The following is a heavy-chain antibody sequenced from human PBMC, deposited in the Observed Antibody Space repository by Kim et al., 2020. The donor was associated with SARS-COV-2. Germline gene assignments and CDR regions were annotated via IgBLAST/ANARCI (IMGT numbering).Heavy chain of an antibody. Sequence: GGSLRLSCAASGFTFSSYWMSWVRQAPGKGLEWVANIKQDGSEKYYVDSVKGRFTISRDNAKNSLYLQMNSLRAEDTAVYYCAREGGSGSYYKDYYYGMDVWGQGTTVTVSS. CDR2: IKQDGSEK. V-gene: IGHV3-7*01. J-gene: IGHJ6*02. CDR1: GFTFSSYW. D-gene: IGHD3-10*01. CDR3: AREGGSGSYYKDYYYGMDV.